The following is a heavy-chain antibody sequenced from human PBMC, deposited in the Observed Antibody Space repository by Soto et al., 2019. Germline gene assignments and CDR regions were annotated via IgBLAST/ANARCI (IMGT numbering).Heavy chain of an antibody. CDR1: GGSFSGYY. CDR3: ARGSVVVVAATPLNWFDP. V-gene: IGHV4-34*01. CDR2: INHSGST. Sequence: PSETLSLTCAVYGGSFSGYYWSWIRQPPGKGLEWIGEINHSGSTNYNPSLKSRVTISVDTSKNQFSLKLSSVTAADTAVYYCARGSVVVVAATPLNWFDPWGQGTLVTVSS. D-gene: IGHD2-15*01. J-gene: IGHJ5*02.